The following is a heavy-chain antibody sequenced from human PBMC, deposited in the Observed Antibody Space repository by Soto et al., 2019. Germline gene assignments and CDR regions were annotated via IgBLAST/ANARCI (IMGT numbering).Heavy chain of an antibody. CDR3: ARPRSSGYAGEFDY. CDR1: GGSISPYY. CDR2: IYYSGST. Sequence: QVQLQESGPGLVKPSETLSLTCTVSGGSISPYYWSWIRQPPGKGLEWICFIYYSGSTNYNPSLKSRVTVSVDTSQNQFSLMLASVTAADTAVYYCARPRSSGYAGEFDYWGQGTLVTVSS. V-gene: IGHV4-59*01. D-gene: IGHD3-22*01. J-gene: IGHJ4*02.